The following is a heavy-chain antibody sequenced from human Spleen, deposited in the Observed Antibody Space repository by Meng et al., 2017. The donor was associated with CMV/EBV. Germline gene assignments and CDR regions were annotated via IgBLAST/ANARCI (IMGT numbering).Heavy chain of an antibody. D-gene: IGHD3-3*01. CDR3: ARDITIFGVVHYYYYYGMDV. CDR2: ISSSGSTI. J-gene: IGHJ6*02. CDR1: GFRFEDYG. Sequence: GESLKISCAASGFRFEDYGMTWVRQAPGKGLEWVSYISSSGSTIYYADSVKGRFTTSRDNAKNSLYLQMNSLRAEDTAVYYCARDITIFGVVHYYYYYGMDVWGQGTTVTVSS. V-gene: IGHV3-11*01.